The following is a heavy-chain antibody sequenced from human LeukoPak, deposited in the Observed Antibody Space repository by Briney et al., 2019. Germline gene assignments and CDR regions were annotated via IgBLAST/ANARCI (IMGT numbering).Heavy chain of an antibody. V-gene: IGHV3-30*03. CDR3: ADYRKPQGLDY. J-gene: IGHJ4*02. CDR1: GFTFSSYG. D-gene: IGHD1-14*01. Sequence: GRSLRLSCAASGFTFSSYGMHWVRQAPGKGLEWVAVISYDGSNKYYADSVKGRFTISRDNSKNTVYLQMNSLRVEDTAVYYCADYRKPQGLDYWGQGTLVTVSS. CDR2: ISYDGSNK.